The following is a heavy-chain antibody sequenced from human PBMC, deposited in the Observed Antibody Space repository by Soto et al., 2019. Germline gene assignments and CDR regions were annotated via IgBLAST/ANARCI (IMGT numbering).Heavy chain of an antibody. CDR3: ARDQKLSRLSVVPTAAYYFDY. CDR1: GFTFSNYG. CDR2: IWFDGSNK. J-gene: IGHJ4*02. Sequence: GGSLRLSCAASGFTFSNYGMHWVRQAPGKGLEWVAVIWFDGSNKYYVDSVKGRFTISRDNSKNTMYLQMNSLRAEDTAVYYCARDQKLSRLSVVPTAAYYFDYRSQGTLVTVSS. V-gene: IGHV3-33*01. D-gene: IGHD2-2*01.